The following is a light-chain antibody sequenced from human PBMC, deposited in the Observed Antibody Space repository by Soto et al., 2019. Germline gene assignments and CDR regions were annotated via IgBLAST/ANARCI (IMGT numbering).Light chain of an antibody. CDR2: LGS. V-gene: IGKV2-28*01. Sequence: DIVMTQYPLSLPVTPGEPASISCRSSQSLLHSNGYNYLDWYLQKPGQSPQLLIYLGSNRASGVPDRFRGSGSGADFTLQISRVEAEDVGVYYCMQSLQTPYTFGQGTRLEIK. CDR3: MQSLQTPYT. J-gene: IGKJ2*01. CDR1: QSLLHSNGYNY.